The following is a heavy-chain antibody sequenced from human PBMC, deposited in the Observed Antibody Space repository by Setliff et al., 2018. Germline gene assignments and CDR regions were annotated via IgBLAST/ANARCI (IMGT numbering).Heavy chain of an antibody. Sequence: GGSLRLSCAASRFTFSSYSMSWVRQAPGKGLEWVSYISGGGGSTYYADSVKGRFTISRDNAKNSLYLQMNSLGAEDTALYYCARAHRYFSDTSGYFYDQGRSAFDVWGQGTMVTFSS. CDR3: ARAHRYFSDTSGYFYDQGRSAFDV. V-gene: IGHV3-48*04. CDR2: ISGGGGST. D-gene: IGHD3-22*01. J-gene: IGHJ3*01. CDR1: RFTFSSYS.